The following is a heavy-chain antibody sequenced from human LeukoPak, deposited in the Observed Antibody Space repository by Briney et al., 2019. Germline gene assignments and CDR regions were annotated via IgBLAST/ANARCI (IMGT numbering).Heavy chain of an antibody. CDR1: GFTFSDYY. V-gene: IGHV3-11*06. CDR3: ARERVRYSYGTGFDY. Sequence: PGGSLTLSCAASGFTFSDYYMSWIRQAPGKGLEWVSYISSSSSYTNYAYSVKGRFTMSRDNAKNSLYLQMNGLRAEDTAVYYCARERVRYSYGTGFDYWGQGTLVTVSS. D-gene: IGHD5-18*01. CDR2: ISSSSSYT. J-gene: IGHJ4*02.